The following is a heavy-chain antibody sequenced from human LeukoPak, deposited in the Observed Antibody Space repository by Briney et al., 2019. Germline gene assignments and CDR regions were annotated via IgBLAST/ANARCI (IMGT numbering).Heavy chain of an antibody. CDR1: GFTFSDNA. J-gene: IGHJ5*02. D-gene: IGHD2-8*01. CDR2: ISGRGGSA. CDR3: AKRVLCQS. Sequence: GGSLRLSCAASGFTFSDNAMTWVRQAPGKGLEWVSTISGRGGSAFYAGSVKGRFTVSRDNSKNTLFLQMNSLRAEDTAIYYCAKRVLCQSWGQGTLVTVSS. V-gene: IGHV3-23*01.